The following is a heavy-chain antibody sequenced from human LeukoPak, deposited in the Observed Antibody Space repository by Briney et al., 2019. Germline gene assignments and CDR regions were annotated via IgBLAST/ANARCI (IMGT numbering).Heavy chain of an antibody. Sequence: SETLSLTCTVSGGSISSHYWSWIRQPPGKGLEWIGYIYYSGSTNYNPSLKSRVTISVDTSKNQFSLKPSSVTAADTAVYYCARDSYDILTGYWTGWFDPWGQGTLVTVSS. J-gene: IGHJ5*02. D-gene: IGHD3-9*01. CDR3: ARDSYDILTGYWTGWFDP. CDR1: GGSISSHY. V-gene: IGHV4-59*11. CDR2: IYYSGST.